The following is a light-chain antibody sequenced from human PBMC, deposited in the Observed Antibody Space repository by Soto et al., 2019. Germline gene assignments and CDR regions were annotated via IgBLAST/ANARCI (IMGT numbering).Light chain of an antibody. Sequence: QSALTQPRSVSGSPGQSVTISCTGTSNDVGGHDYVSWYQQHPGKVPKLMIYDVSKRASGVSDRFSGSKSGNTAFLTISGLQAEDEADYYCCSYAGTYTGVFGGGTELTVL. CDR3: CSYAGTYTGV. CDR1: SNDVGGHDY. CDR2: DVS. J-gene: IGLJ3*02. V-gene: IGLV2-11*01.